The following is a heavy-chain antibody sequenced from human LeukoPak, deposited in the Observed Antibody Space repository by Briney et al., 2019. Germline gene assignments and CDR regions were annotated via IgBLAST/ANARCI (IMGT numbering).Heavy chain of an antibody. Sequence: PGGSLRLSCAASEFTFSLYAMTWVRQTPGKGLEWISYTNDVSADIHYADSVKGRFTISRDNAKNTLYLQMSSLRAEDTAVYYCARDTYQPGRIDSWGQGTLVIVSS. CDR2: TNDVSADI. D-gene: IGHD1-14*01. V-gene: IGHV3-21*05. J-gene: IGHJ4*02. CDR1: EFTFSLYA. CDR3: ARDTYQPGRIDS.